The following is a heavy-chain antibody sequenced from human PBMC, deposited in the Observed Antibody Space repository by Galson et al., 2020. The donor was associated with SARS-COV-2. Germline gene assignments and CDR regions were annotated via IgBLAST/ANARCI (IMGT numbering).Heavy chain of an antibody. Sequence: GGSLRLSCEGSGFTFSTYGMHWVRQAPGLGLEWLAVIWFEGSNKYYADSVKGRFTISRDNSKNTLYLQMNSLGAEDTAVYYCVRIAVPTGEFDYWGQGTLVSVSS. CDR3: VRIAVPTGEFDY. J-gene: IGHJ4*02. CDR2: IWFEGSNK. D-gene: IGHD3-16*01. V-gene: IGHV3-33*01. CDR1: GFTFSTYG.